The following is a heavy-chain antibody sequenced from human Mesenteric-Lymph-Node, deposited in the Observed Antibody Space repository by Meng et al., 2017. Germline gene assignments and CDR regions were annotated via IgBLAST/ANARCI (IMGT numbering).Heavy chain of an antibody. V-gene: IGHV3-7*01. D-gene: IGHD1-26*01. J-gene: IGHJ4*02. CDR1: RFTFSSYW. Sequence: GESLKISCAASRFTFSSYWMSWVRQAPGKGLEWVANINQDGSEKYYVDSVKGRFTISRDNAKNSLFLQMNNLRAEDTAVYYCARDPGSGSFWYYFDYWGQGTLVTVSS. CDR3: ARDPGSGSFWYYFDY. CDR2: INQDGSEK.